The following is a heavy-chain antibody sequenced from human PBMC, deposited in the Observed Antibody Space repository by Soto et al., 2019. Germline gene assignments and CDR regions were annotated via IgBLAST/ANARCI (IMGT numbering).Heavy chain of an antibody. Sequence: QVQLVQSASEVMKPGASVKVSCKASGYTFIRYGITWVRQAPGQRLEWMGWISPYNDQTIYAQKLQGRVTMTADTSTRPVYMQLRGLKSDDTAVYYCARGGYYDNVWGKLSHYGLDVWGQGTSVTVSS. V-gene: IGHV1-18*01. CDR3: ARGGYYDNVWGKLSHYGLDV. D-gene: IGHD3-16*01. CDR2: ISPYNDQT. CDR1: GYTFIRYG. J-gene: IGHJ6*02.